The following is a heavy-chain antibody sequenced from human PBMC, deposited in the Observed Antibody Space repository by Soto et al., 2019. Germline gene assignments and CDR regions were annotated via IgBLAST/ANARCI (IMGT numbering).Heavy chain of an antibody. CDR3: TTPPYYYDSSGYPFDY. J-gene: IGHJ4*02. V-gene: IGHV3-15*01. Sequence: GGSLELSCAASGFTFINAWMSWVRQAPGKGLEWVGRIKSKTDGGTTDYAAPVKGRFTISRDDSKNTLYLQMNSLKTEDTAVYYCTTPPYYYDSSGYPFDYWGQGTLVTVSS. D-gene: IGHD3-22*01. CDR1: GFTFINAW. CDR2: IKSKTDGGTT.